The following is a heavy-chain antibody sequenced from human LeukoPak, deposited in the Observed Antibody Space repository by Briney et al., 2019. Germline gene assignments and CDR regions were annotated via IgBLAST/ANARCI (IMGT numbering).Heavy chain of an antibody. CDR2: VSSSGSTI. CDR1: GFTFSDYY. D-gene: IGHD1-1*01. Sequence: PGGSLRLSCAASGFTFSDYYMSWIRQAPGKGLEWVSYVSSSGSTIYYADSVKGRFTISRDNAKNSLYLQMNSPRAEDTAVYYCALNDDLKGWSSVWGQGTTVTVSS. CDR3: ALNDDLKGWSSV. V-gene: IGHV3-11*01. J-gene: IGHJ6*02.